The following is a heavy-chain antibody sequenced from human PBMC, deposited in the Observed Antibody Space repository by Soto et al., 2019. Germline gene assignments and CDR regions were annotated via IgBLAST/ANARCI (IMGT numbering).Heavy chain of an antibody. CDR2: ISSSGSTI. J-gene: IGHJ4*02. V-gene: IGHV3-48*03. CDR3: ARDGPHSSGTPFDY. D-gene: IGHD6-19*01. CDR1: GFTFSSYE. Sequence: GSLRLSCAASGFTFSSYEMNWVRQAPGKGLEWVSYISSSGSTIYYADSVKGRFTISRDNAKNSLYLQMNSLRAEDTAVYYCARDGPHSSGTPFDYWGQGTLVTVSS.